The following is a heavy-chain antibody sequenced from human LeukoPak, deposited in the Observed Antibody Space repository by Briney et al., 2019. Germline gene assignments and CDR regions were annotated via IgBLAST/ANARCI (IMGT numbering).Heavy chain of an antibody. CDR3: VREVGSTRVEFAF. CDR2: ISVSTGNT. Sequence: ASVKLSCKASGYDFSRYGISWVRQAPGQGLEFMGWISVSTGNTNYAQKLQGRVTMTTDTSTDTAYMELRSLSSDDTALYFCVREVGSTRVEFAFWGQGTLVTVSS. CDR1: GYDFSRYG. J-gene: IGHJ4*02. V-gene: IGHV1-18*01. D-gene: IGHD1-26*01.